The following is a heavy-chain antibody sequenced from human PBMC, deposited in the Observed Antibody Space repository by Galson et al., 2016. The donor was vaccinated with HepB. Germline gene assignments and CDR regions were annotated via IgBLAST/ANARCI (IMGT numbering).Heavy chain of an antibody. J-gene: IGHJ3*02. V-gene: IGHV3-30*18. D-gene: IGHD3-3*01. CDR1: EFTFSTYG. CDR3: AKDKRKWLLFRDGFDM. CDR2: ISSDGSHN. Sequence: SLRLSCAASEFTFSTYGMHWVRQAPGKGLEWVALISSDGSHNYYADSVKGRFTISRDNSKNTLYLQMDSLRPEDTAVYYCAKDKRKWLLFRDGFDMWGLGAMVTVSS.